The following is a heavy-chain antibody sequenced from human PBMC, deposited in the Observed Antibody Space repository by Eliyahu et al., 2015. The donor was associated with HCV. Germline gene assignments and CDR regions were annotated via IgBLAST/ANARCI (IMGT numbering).Heavy chain of an antibody. J-gene: IGHJ4*02. Sequence: QVQLVESGGGVVQPGRSLXLSCAASGFXFXSYAMHWVRQAPGKGLGWGGVISYDGSNKYYADSVKGRFTISRDNSKNTLYLQMNSLRAEDTAVYYCARATTVVTPSDYWGQGTLVTVSS. CDR3: ARATTVVTPSDY. V-gene: IGHV3-30-3*01. D-gene: IGHD4-23*01. CDR1: GFXFXSYA. CDR2: ISYDGSNK.